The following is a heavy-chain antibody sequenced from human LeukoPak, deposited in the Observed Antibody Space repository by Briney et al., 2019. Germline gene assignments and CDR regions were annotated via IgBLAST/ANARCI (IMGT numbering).Heavy chain of an antibody. CDR3: VRDYFTDTDGYYEHYLDI. J-gene: IGHJ4*02. D-gene: IGHD3-22*01. CDR1: GFSVWDNY. Sequence: PGGSLRLSCEASGFSVWDNYMTWVRQAPGTGLEWVSLLYRGGSTIYADSVRGRFTISRDRDNNTLYLQMNDLRAEDTAVYYCVRDYFTDTDGYYEHYLDIWGQGTLVTVSS. CDR2: LYRGGST. V-gene: IGHV3-53*01.